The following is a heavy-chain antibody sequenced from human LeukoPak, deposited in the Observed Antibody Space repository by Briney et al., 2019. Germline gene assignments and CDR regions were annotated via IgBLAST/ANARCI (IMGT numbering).Heavy chain of an antibody. V-gene: IGHV4-59*12. Sequence: SGTLSLTCTVSGGSISSYYWSWIRQPPGKGLEWIGYIYYSGSTNYNPSLKSRVTISVDTSKNQFSLKLSSVTAADTAVYYCARGSSRIDFDYWGQGTLVTVSS. CDR2: IYYSGST. CDR3: ARGSSRIDFDY. D-gene: IGHD2/OR15-2a*01. J-gene: IGHJ4*02. CDR1: GGSISSYY.